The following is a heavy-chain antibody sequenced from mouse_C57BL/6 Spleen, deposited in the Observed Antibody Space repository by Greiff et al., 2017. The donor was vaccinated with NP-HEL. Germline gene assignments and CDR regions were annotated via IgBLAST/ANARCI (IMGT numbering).Heavy chain of an antibody. CDR2: IYIGNGYT. D-gene: IGHD2-4*01. Sequence: EVQLQQSGAELVRPGSSVKMSCKTSGYTFTSYGINWVKQRPGQGLEWIGYIYIGNGYTEYNEKFKGKATLTSDTSSSLAYMQLSSLTSEDAAIYFCARIYYEYDDGPYWYCDVWGTGTTVTVSS. J-gene: IGHJ1*03. V-gene: IGHV1-58*01. CDR1: GYTFTSYG. CDR3: ARIYYEYDDGPYWYCDV.